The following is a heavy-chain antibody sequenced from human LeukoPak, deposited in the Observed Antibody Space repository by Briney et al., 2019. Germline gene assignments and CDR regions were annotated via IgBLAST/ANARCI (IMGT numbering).Heavy chain of an antibody. CDR2: ISYDGSNK. CDR3: ASTVRATTGFDY. V-gene: IGHV3-30*04. J-gene: IGHJ4*02. Sequence: PGGSLRLSCAASGFTFSSYAMHWVRQAPGKGLEWVAVISYDGSNKYYADSVKGRFTISRDNSKNTLYLQMNSLRAEDTAVYYCASTVRATTGFDYWGQGTLVTVSS. CDR1: GFTFSSYA. D-gene: IGHD1-26*01.